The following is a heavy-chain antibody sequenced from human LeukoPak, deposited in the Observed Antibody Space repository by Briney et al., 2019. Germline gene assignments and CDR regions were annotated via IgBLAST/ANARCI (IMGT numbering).Heavy chain of an antibody. CDR2: ISVYNGNT. V-gene: IGHV1-18*01. J-gene: IGHJ6*02. Sequence: ASVKVSCKASGYTFTNYGISWVRQAPGQGLEWMGWISVYNGNTKYAQKFQDRVTMTEDTSTDTAYMELSSLRSEDTAVYYCATAVAGHYYYYGMDVWGQGATVTVSS. CDR3: ATAVAGHYYYYGMDV. CDR1: GYTFTNYG. D-gene: IGHD6-19*01.